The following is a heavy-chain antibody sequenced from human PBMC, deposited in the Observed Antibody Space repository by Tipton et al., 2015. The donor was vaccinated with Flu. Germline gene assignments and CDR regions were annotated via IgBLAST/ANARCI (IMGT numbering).Heavy chain of an antibody. J-gene: IGHJ4*02. CDR1: GFTFSSYG. CDR3: ACIAAAAVP. D-gene: IGHD6-13*01. CDR2: ISYDGSNK. Sequence: SLRLSCAASGFTFSSYGVHWVRQAPGKGLEWVAVISYDGSNKYYGDSVKGRFTISRDISKNTLYLQMNNLRAEDTAVYYCACIAAAAVPWGQGTLVTVSS. V-gene: IGHV3-30*03.